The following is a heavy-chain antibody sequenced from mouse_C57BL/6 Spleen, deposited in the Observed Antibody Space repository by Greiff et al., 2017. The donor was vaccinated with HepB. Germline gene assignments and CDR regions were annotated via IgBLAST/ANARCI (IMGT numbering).Heavy chain of an antibody. CDR1: GFNFKDYY. CDR3: TNGNYVRAMDY. J-gene: IGHJ4*01. Sequence: VQLQQSGAELVRPGASVKLSCTASGFNFKDYYMHWVKQRPEQGLEWIGRIDPEDGDTEYAPKFQGKATMTADTSSNTAYLQLSSLTSEDTAVYYCTNGNYVRAMDYWGQGTSVTVSS. V-gene: IGHV14-1*01. D-gene: IGHD2-1*01. CDR2: IDPEDGDT.